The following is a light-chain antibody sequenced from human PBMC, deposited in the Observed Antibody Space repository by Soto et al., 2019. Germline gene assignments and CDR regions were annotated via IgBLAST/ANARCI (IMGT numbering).Light chain of an antibody. J-gene: IGKJ5*01. CDR1: QSLSSN. CDR2: DTS. V-gene: IGKV3-15*01. Sequence: EIVLTQSPATLSVSPGERATLSCRASQSLSSNLAWYQQRPGQAPRLLIYDTSTRASDVPARFSGSGSGTEFTLTIASLQSEDFAVYYCQQYNNWPPITFGQGTRLEI. CDR3: QQYNNWPPIT.